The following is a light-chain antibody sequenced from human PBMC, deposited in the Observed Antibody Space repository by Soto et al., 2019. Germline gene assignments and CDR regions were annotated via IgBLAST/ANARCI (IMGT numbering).Light chain of an antibody. CDR3: KQYNKWPPLT. J-gene: IGKJ4*01. CDR1: QSVSSN. V-gene: IGKV3-15*01. CDR2: GAS. Sequence: EIVMTQSPATLSVSPGERATLSCRASQSVSSNLAWYQQKPGQAPRRLIYGASTRATGIPARFSGSGSGTECTLTISSLKSEEFSVYYCKQYNKWPPLTFGGGTKVEIK.